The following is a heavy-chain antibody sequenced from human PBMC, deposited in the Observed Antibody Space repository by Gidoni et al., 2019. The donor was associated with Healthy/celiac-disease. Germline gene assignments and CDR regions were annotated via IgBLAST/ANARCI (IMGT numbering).Heavy chain of an antibody. V-gene: IGHV3-9*01. J-gene: IGHJ4*02. Sequence: EVQLVESGGGLVQPGRSLRLSCAASGFTFDDYAMHWVRQAPGKGLEWVSGISWNSGSIGYADSVKGRFTISRDNAKNSLYLQMNSLRAEDTALYYCAKGPRDSSGWKGEDYFDYWGQGTLVTVSS. CDR3: AKGPRDSSGWKGEDYFDY. CDR1: GFTFDDYA. CDR2: ISWNSGSI. D-gene: IGHD6-19*01.